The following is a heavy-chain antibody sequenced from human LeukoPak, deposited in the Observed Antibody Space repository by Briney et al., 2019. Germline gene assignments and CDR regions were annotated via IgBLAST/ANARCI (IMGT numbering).Heavy chain of an antibody. Sequence: ASVKVSCKASGYTFTGYYMHWVRQAPGQGLEWMGWINPNSGGTNYAQKFQGRVTMTRDTSISTAYMELSRLRSDDTAVYYCARDPITIFGVVIARFDYWGQGTLVTVSP. V-gene: IGHV1-2*02. J-gene: IGHJ4*02. CDR2: INPNSGGT. CDR1: GYTFTGYY. CDR3: ARDPITIFGVVIARFDY. D-gene: IGHD3-3*01.